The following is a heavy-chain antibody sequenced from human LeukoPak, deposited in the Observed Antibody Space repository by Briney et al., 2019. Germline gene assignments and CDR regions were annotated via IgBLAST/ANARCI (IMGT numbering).Heavy chain of an antibody. CDR3: ARARGDAGFQLWLVNLDY. CDR2: IDGSGDNT. J-gene: IGHJ4*02. V-gene: IGHV3-23*01. D-gene: IGHD6-19*01. CDR1: GFTFSNFA. Sequence: GGSLRLSCAVSGFTFSNFAMSWIRQAPGKGLEWVSGIDGSGDNTYYADSVKGRFTISRDNSENTLYLQLDRLRAEDSAIYFCARARGDAGFQLWLVNLDYWGQGSLVIVSA.